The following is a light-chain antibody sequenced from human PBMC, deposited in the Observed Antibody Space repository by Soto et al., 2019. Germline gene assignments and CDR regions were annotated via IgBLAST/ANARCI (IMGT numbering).Light chain of an antibody. V-gene: IGKV3-15*01. CDR2: DTS. J-gene: IGKJ4*01. CDR1: QNVHSD. Sequence: EVVMTQSPDTLSVSPGDGATLSCRASQNVHSDLAWYQQKPGQAPRLVIYDTSTRATDIPVRFTGGGSGTEFTLTISSLQYPDFAVPYFQLYNNWPLTFGGGTNVEIK. CDR3: QLYNNWPLT.